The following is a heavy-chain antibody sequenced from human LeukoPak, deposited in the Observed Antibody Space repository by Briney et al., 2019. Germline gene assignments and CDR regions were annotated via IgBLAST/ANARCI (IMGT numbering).Heavy chain of an antibody. CDR2: IYYSGST. Sequence: KSSETLSLTCTVSAGSISSSSYYWGWIRQPPGKGLEWIGSIYYSGSTYYNPSLKSRVTISVDTSKNQFSLKLSSVTAADTAVYYCAGEQLVNAFDIWGQGTMVTVSS. CDR3: AGEQLVNAFDI. D-gene: IGHD6-6*01. CDR1: AGSISSSSYY. V-gene: IGHV4-39*07. J-gene: IGHJ3*02.